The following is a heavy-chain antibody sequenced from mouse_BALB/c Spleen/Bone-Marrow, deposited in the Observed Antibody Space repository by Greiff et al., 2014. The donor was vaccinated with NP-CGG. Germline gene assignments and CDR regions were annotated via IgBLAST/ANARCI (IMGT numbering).Heavy chain of an antibody. Sequence: VQLKHSGAELVKPGASVKLSCTASGFNIKDTYMHWVKQRPEQGLEWIGRIDPANGNTKYDPKFQGKATITADTSSNTAYLRLSSLTSEDTAVYYCARWEYYAMDYWGQGTSVTVSS. V-gene: IGHV14-3*02. CDR1: GFNIKDTY. J-gene: IGHJ4*01. CDR3: ARWEYYAMDY. D-gene: IGHD4-1*01. CDR2: IDPANGNT.